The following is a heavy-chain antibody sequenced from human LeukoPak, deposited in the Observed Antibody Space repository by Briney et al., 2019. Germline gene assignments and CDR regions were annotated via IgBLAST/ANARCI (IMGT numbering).Heavy chain of an antibody. V-gene: IGHV1-2*02. CDR2: INPNSGGT. CDR1: GYTFTGYY. J-gene: IGHJ6*03. CDR3: ARGVTARGFYYYMDV. D-gene: IGHD2-21*02. Sequence: ASVKVSCKASGYTFTGYYMHWVRQAPGQGLEWMGWINPNSGGTNYAQKFQGRVTMTRDTSISTAYMELSRLKSDNTAVFYCARGVTARGFYYYMDVWGKGTTVTISS.